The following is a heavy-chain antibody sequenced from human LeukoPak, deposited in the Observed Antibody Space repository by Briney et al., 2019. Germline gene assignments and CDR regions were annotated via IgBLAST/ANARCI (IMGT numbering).Heavy chain of an antibody. V-gene: IGHV3-33*01. CDR1: GFTFSNYG. Sequence: PGTSLRLSCAASGFTFSNYGMHWVRQAPGKGLQCVGLIWSDGTKKYYADSVKGRFTISRDNSKNTLYLQMNSLRAEDTAVYYCARDLGYSSGHPFDYWGQGTLVTVSS. J-gene: IGHJ4*02. D-gene: IGHD6-19*01. CDR3: ARDLGYSSGHPFDY. CDR2: IWSDGTKK.